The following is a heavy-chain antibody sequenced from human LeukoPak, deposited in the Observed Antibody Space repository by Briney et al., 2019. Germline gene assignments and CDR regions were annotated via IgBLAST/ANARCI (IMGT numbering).Heavy chain of an antibody. V-gene: IGHV3-23*01. CDR1: GFTFSTYT. CDR2: IGNNGGGI. Sequence: GGSLRLSCAASGFTFSTYTMYWVRHPPGKRLEWVSIIGNNGGGIHYADSVRGRFTISRDNSKNALYLQMNSLRVEDTAVYYCAKDTYSSSPYYFDYWGQGTLVTVSS. J-gene: IGHJ4*02. CDR3: AKDTYSSSPYYFDY. D-gene: IGHD6-6*01.